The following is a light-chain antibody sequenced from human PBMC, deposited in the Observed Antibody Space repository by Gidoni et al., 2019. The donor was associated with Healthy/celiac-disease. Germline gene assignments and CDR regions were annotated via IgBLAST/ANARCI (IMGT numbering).Light chain of an antibody. Sequence: EIVMTQSPATLSVSPGERATLSCRARQRVLSNLAWYQQKPGQAPRLLIYGASTRATGIPARVIGSGSGTEFTLTISSLQSEDFAVYYCQQYNNWPPLTFGGGTKVEIK. CDR3: QQYNNWPPLT. CDR1: QRVLSN. V-gene: IGKV3-15*01. J-gene: IGKJ4*01. CDR2: GAS.